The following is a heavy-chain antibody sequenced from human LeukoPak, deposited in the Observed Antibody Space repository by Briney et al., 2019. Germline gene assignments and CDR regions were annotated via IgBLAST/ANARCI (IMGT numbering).Heavy chain of an antibody. D-gene: IGHD3-16*02. CDR2: INPSGGST. J-gene: IGHJ4*02. Sequence: ASVKVSCKASGYTFTSYGISWVRQAPGQGLEWMGIINPSGGSTSYAQKFQGRVTMTRDTSTSTVYMELSSLRSEDTAVYYCARDSRDDYVWGSYRYFGYWGQGTLVTVSS. V-gene: IGHV1-46*01. CDR1: GYTFTSYG. CDR3: ARDSRDDYVWGSYRYFGY.